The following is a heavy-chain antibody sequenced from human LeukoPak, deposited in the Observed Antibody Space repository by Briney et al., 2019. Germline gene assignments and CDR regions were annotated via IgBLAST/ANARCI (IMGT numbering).Heavy chain of an antibody. V-gene: IGHV1-46*01. CDR2: INPSGGST. D-gene: IGHD4-17*01. Sequence: ASVKVSCKASGYTFTSYYMHWVRQAPGQGLEWMGIINPSGGSTSYAQKSQGRVTMTRDTSTSTAYMELSSLRSEDTAVYYCARRSLDYGDYEGAFDIWGQGTMVTVSS. J-gene: IGHJ3*02. CDR1: GYTFTSYY. CDR3: ARRSLDYGDYEGAFDI.